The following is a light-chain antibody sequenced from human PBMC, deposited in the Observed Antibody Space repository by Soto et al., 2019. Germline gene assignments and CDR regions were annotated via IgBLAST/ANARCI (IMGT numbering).Light chain of an antibody. CDR1: SSNIGSNT. CDR3: SAWDDNVNGPV. V-gene: IGLV1-44*01. J-gene: IGLJ3*02. CDR2: TNN. Sequence: QSVLTQPPSTSGTPGQRVTISCSESSSNIGSNTVNWYQQLPGTAPKLLIYTNNQRPSGVPDRFSDSKSGTSASLAISGLQSEDEADYYCSAWDDNVNGPVFGGGTKLTVL.